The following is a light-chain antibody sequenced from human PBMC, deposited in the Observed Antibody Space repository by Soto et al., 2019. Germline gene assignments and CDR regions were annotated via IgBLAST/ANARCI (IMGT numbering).Light chain of an antibody. V-gene: IGKV3-15*01. J-gene: IGKJ4*01. CDR3: QQYHNLGALT. Sequence: EIVMTQSPATLSVSPGERATLSCRASQSVSSNLAWYQQKPGQAPRLLIFGASTRATGIPARFSGSGSGTEFTLTISSLQSEDFAVYYCQQYHNLGALTFGGGTKVEIK. CDR1: QSVSSN. CDR2: GAS.